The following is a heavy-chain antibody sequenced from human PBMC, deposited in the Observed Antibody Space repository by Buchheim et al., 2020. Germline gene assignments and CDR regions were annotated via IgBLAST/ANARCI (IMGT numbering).Heavy chain of an antibody. Sequence: EVQLLESGGGLVQPGGSLRLSCRASGFTFSSYAMSWVRQAPGMGLEWVSTMTSSGGNTYYADSVQGRFTVSRDTSKNTLYLQMISLRAEDTAAYYCAKIGHYYGSGNLYYYYGLDVWGQGTT. CDR2: MTSSGGNT. V-gene: IGHV3-23*01. J-gene: IGHJ6*02. CDR1: GFTFSSYA. D-gene: IGHD3-10*01. CDR3: AKIGHYYGSGNLYYYYGLDV.